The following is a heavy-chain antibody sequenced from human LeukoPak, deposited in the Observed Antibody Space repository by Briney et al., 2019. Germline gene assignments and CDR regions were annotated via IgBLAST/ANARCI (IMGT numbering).Heavy chain of an antibody. J-gene: IGHJ6*02. CDR2: ISWNSKNI. V-gene: IGHV3-9*01. CDR1: RFTFDDYA. Sequence: PGGSLRLSRAASRFTFDDYAMFWVRRAPGKGVEWVSGISWNSKNIGYAVSVKGRYTTSRDNAKNSLYLQMNSLRAEDTAFYYCTKGNRDSSVFYYYYGMDVGGQGTTVTVSS. D-gene: IGHD3-22*01. CDR3: TKGNRDSSVFYYYYGMDV.